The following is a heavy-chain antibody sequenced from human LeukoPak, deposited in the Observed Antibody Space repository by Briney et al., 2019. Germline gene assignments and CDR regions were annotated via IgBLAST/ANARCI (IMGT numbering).Heavy chain of an antibody. CDR2: MYFSGST. D-gene: IGHD3/OR15-3a*01. CDR1: GGSMSSSTYY. J-gene: IGHJ4*02. V-gene: IGHV4-39*01. CDR3: ARYEEFSTGYSASSPRHHFDH. Sequence: PSETLSLTCTVSGGSMSSSTYYWGWIRQPPGKGLEWIGNMYFSGSTYYNPSLKSRVTISVGTSRNQFSLKLSSVTAADTAVYYCARYEEFSTGYSASSPRHHFDHWGQGTLVTVSS.